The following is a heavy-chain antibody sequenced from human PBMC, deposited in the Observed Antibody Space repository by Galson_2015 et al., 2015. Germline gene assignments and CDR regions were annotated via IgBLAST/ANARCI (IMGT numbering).Heavy chain of an antibody. J-gene: IGHJ4*02. CDR3: ARSLRSGTNY. CDR1: GFTFSSYD. D-gene: IGHD3-3*01. Sequence: SLRLSCAASGFTFSSYDMNWVRQAPGKGPEWISYISTSVSTIYYADSVKGRFTISRDNAKNSLYLQMNSLRAEDTAVYYCARSLRSGTNYWGQGTLVTVSS. CDR2: ISTSVSTI. V-gene: IGHV3-48*03.